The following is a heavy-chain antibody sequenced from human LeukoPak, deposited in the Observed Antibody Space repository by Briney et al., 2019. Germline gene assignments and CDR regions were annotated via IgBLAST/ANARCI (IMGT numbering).Heavy chain of an antibody. V-gene: IGHV3-64*01. D-gene: IGHD2-15*01. CDR2: ISSNGGST. CDR3: ARHGYCSGGSCYSFGY. Sequence: PGGSLRLSCAASGFTFSSYAMHWVRRAPGKGLEYISAISSNGGSTYYANSVKGRFPISRDNSKHTLYLQMNSLSAEDTALYYCARHGYCSGGSCYSFGYWGQGTLVTVSS. CDR1: GFTFSSYA. J-gene: IGHJ4*02.